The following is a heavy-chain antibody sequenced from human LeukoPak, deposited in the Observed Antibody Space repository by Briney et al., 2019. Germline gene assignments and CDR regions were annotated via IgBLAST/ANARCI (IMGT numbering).Heavy chain of an antibody. V-gene: IGHV3-30-3*01. CDR2: ISYDGSNK. CDR3: ARDRSGSYCFDY. J-gene: IGHJ4*02. CDR1: GFTFSSYA. D-gene: IGHD1-26*01. Sequence: GGSLRLSCAASGFTFSSYAMHWVRQAPGKGLEWVAVISYDGSNKYYADAVKGRFTISRDNSKNTLYLQMNSLRAEDTAVYYCARDRSGSYCFDYWGQGTLVTVSS.